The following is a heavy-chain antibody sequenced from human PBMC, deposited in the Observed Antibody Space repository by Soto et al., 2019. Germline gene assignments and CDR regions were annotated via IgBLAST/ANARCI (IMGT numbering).Heavy chain of an antibody. J-gene: IGHJ3*02. Sequence: VASVKVSCKASGFTFTSSAMQWVRQARGQRLEWIGWIVVGSGNTNYAQKFQERVTITRDMSTSTAYMELSSLRSEDTAVYYCARIVGATRSRRAFDIWGQGTMVTVSS. CDR3: ARIVGATRSRRAFDI. CDR2: IVVGSGNT. V-gene: IGHV1-58*02. CDR1: GFTFTSSA. D-gene: IGHD1-26*01.